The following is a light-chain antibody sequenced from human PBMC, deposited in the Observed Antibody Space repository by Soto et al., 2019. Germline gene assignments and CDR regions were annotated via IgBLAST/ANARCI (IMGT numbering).Light chain of an antibody. CDR2: DAS. CDR1: QSVSGY. Sequence: EIVLTQSPDTLSLSPGERATLSCRASQSVSGYLGWYQQKPGQAPRLLIYDASNRAYGVPARFRGSGSGTNFTLTIASLEPDDFAAYYCQQRSNWPYLTFGGGTRV. J-gene: IGKJ4*01. CDR3: QQRSNWPYLT. V-gene: IGKV3-11*01.